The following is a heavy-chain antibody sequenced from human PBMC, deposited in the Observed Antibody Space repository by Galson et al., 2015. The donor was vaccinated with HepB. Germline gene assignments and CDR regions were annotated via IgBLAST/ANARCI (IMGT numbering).Heavy chain of an antibody. J-gene: IGHJ4*02. Sequence: CAISGDSVSSNTVGWNRIRQSPSRGLEWLGRTYHRSKWSNDYAVSVKSRITINPDTSKNQFSLQLNSVTPEDTAVYYCAKSIHLGRGFDSWGQGTLVTVSS. D-gene: IGHD7-27*01. CDR1: GDSVSSNTVG. CDR3: AKSIHLGRGFDS. V-gene: IGHV6-1*01. CDR2: TYHRSKWSN.